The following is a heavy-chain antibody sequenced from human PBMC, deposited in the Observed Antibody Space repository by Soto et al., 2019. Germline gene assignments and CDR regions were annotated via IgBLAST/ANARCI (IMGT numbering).Heavy chain of an antibody. V-gene: IGHV4-59*01. CDR2: IYYSGST. D-gene: IGHD3-10*01. CDR1: GGSISSYY. CDR3: ARDSGTLDYWGQGTLVTVSSGKKIFGEPSGSGMDV. Sequence: PSETLSLTCTVSGGSISSYYWSWIRQPPGKGLEWIGYIYYSGSTNYNPSLKSRVTISVDTSKNQFSLKLSSVTAADTAVYYCARDSGTLDYWGQGTLVTVSSGKKIFGEPSGSGMDVWGQGTTVTVSS. J-gene: IGHJ6*02.